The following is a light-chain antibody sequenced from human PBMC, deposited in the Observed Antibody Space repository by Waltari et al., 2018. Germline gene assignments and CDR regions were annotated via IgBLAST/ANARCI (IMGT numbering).Light chain of an antibody. CDR1: PCIHSW. Sequence: DIQMTQSPSPLSASVGDRVTITCRASPCIHSWFAWYQQKPGKAPKLLIYKASSLESGAPSRFSGSGSGTEFTLTISSLQPDDFATYYCQQYNSYPWTFGQGTKVEIK. CDR2: KAS. J-gene: IGKJ1*01. CDR3: QQYNSYPWT. V-gene: IGKV1-5*03.